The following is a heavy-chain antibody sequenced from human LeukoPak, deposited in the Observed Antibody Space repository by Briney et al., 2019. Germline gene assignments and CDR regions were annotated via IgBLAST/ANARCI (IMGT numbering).Heavy chain of an antibody. CDR3: VRGAPFDY. Sequence: PGGSLRLSCAASGFTFTSYWMHWVRQAPGKGLVWVSRINSDGTSTSYADSVKGRFTISRDNAKNMLYLEMNSLRVDDTSVYYCVRGAPFDYWGQGTLVTASS. CDR1: GFTFTSYW. V-gene: IGHV3-74*01. CDR2: INSDGTST. D-gene: IGHD1-26*01. J-gene: IGHJ4*02.